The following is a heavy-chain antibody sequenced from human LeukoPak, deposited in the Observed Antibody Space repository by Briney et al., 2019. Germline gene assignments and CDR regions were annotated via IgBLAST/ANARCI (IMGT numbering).Heavy chain of an antibody. CDR3: ARAKRAVAGTYWFDP. J-gene: IGHJ5*02. D-gene: IGHD6-19*01. CDR2: INPNSGGT. CDR1: GYTFTGYY. V-gene: IGHV1-2*02. Sequence: ASVKVSCKASGYTFTGYYMHWVRQAPGQGLEWMGWINPNSGGTNYAQKFQGRVTMTRDTSISTAYMELSRLRSDDTAVYYCARAKRAVAGTYWFDPWGQGTLVTVSS.